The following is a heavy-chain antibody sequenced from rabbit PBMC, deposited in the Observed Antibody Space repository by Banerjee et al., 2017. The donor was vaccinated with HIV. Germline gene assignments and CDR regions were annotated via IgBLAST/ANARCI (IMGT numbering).Heavy chain of an antibody. CDR2: INTSSGNT. J-gene: IGHJ6*01. CDR3: ARGSSYYSYYYVMDL. D-gene: IGHD8-1*01. CDR1: GFTLSSYW. V-gene: IGHV1S45*01. Sequence: QEQLEESGGDLVKPEGSLTLTCTASGFTLSSYWMCWVRQAPGKGLEWIACINTSSGNTVYASWAKGRFTLSKTSSTTVTLQMTSLTAADTATYFCARGSSYYSYYYVMDLWGQGTLVTVS.